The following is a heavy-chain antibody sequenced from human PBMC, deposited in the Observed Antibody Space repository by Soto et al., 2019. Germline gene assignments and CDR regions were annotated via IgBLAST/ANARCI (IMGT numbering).Heavy chain of an antibody. CDR2: ISYDGSNE. Sequence: HPGGSLRLSCAASGFNFSTHGMHWVRQAPGKGLEWVAVISYDGSNEYYADSVMGRFTISRDNSKNTLYLQMNSLRTEDTAVYYCAKDQTLPNWNYYLLDHWGQGTLVTVYS. CDR3: AKDQTLPNWNYYLLDH. D-gene: IGHD1-7*01. J-gene: IGHJ4*02. CDR1: GFNFSTHG. V-gene: IGHV3-30*18.